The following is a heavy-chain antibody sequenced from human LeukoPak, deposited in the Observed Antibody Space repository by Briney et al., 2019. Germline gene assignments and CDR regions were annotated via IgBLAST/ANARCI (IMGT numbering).Heavy chain of an antibody. CDR2: IYYSGST. CDR3: ARDLFYGEYGSGSYYSSYYMDV. D-gene: IGHD3-10*01. V-gene: IGHV4-59*12. CDR1: GGSISSYY. J-gene: IGHJ6*03. Sequence: PSETLSLTCTVSGGSISSYYWSWIRQPPGKGLEWIGYIYYSGSTNYNPSLKSRVTISVDTSKNQFSLKLSSVTAADTAVYYCARDLFYGEYGSGSYYSSYYMDVWGKGTTVTISS.